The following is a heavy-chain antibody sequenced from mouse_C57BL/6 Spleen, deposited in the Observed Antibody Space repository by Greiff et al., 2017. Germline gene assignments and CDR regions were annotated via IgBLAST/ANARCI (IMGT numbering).Heavy chain of an antibody. V-gene: IGHV1-26*01. J-gene: IGHJ2*01. D-gene: IGHD1-1*01. Sequence: EVQLQQSGPELVKPGASVKISCKASGYTFTDYYMNWVKQSHGKSLEWIGDINPNNGGTSYNQKFKGKATLTVDKSSSTAYMELRSLTSEDSAVXYCARGTGVATGGVFDYWGQGTTLTVSS. CDR3: ARGTGVATGGVFDY. CDR2: INPNNGGT. CDR1: GYTFTDYY.